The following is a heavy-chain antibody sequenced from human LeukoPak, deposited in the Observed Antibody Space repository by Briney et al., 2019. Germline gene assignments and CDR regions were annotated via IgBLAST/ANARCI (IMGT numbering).Heavy chain of an antibody. CDR1: GGSFSGYY. V-gene: IGHV4-34*01. Sequence: PSETLSLTCAVYGGSFSGYYWSWIRQPPGKGLEWIGEINHSGSTNYNPSLKSRVTISVDTSKNQFSLKLSSVTAADTAVYYCARGILVRGGFNWFDPWGQGTLVTVSS. CDR3: ARGILVRGGFNWFDP. J-gene: IGHJ5*02. D-gene: IGHD3-10*01. CDR2: INHSGST.